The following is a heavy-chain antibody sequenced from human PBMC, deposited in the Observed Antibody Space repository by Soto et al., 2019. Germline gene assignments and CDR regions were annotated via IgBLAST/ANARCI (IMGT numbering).Heavy chain of an antibody. J-gene: IGHJ4*02. Sequence: ESLKISCKASGYRFSTYWIGWVRQRPGKGPEWMAIIYPGDSDTRENPSFQGQVTISADKSSNTVHLQWRSLKASDTAIYYCARLGGIVDTGTWIQWGQGT. V-gene: IGHV5-51*01. D-gene: IGHD1-26*01. CDR1: GYRFSTYW. CDR3: ARLGGIVDTGTWIQ. CDR2: IYPGDSDT.